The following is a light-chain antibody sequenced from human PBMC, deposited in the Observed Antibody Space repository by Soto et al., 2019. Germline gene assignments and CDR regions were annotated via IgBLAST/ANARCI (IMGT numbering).Light chain of an antibody. CDR1: HSISTY. CDR2: DAS. CDR3: QQRTHWPS. Sequence: EIVLTHSPATLSLSPCERATLSCRASHSISTYLGWYQQRPGQAPRLLIYDASSRATGIPARFSGSGSGTDFTLTISSLEPEDFAVYYCQQRTHWPSFGQGTRLEIK. V-gene: IGKV3-11*01. J-gene: IGKJ5*01.